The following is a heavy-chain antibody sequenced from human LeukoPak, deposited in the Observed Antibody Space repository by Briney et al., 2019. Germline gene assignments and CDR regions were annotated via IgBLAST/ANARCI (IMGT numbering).Heavy chain of an antibody. Sequence: ASQTLSLTCAISGDSVSSNSAAWNWIRQSPSRGLEWLGRTYCRSKWYNDYAVSVKSRITINPDTSKNQFSLQLNSVTPEDMAVYYCARGKYSSSWYTDAFDIWGQGTMVTASS. V-gene: IGHV6-1*01. CDR3: ARGKYSSSWYTDAFDI. CDR1: GDSVSSNSAA. J-gene: IGHJ3*02. D-gene: IGHD6-13*01. CDR2: TYCRSKWYN.